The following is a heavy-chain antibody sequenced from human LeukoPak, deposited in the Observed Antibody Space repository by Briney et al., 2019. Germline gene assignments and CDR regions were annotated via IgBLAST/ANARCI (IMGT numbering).Heavy chain of an antibody. D-gene: IGHD3-22*01. CDR2: IKQDGSEK. V-gene: IGHV3-7*01. J-gene: IGHJ3*02. Sequence: GGSLRLSCAASGFTFRSYVMSWVRLAPGKGLEWVANIKQDGSEKYYVDSVKGRFTISRDNAKNSLYLQMNSLRAEDTAVYYCARGLMNYYDSSGYFGAFDIWGQGTMVTVSS. CDR3: ARGLMNYYDSSGYFGAFDI. CDR1: GFTFRSYV.